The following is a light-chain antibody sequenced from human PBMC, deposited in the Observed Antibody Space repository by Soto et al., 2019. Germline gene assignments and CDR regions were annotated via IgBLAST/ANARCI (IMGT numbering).Light chain of an antibody. CDR1: QSVTSNY. Sequence: EIVLTQSPDTLALSPGERATLSCRASQSVTSNYLAWYQQKPGQAPRLLIFGISSGATGIPDRFSGSGSGTDFTLTIARLEPEDFAVYSCQQYGSSYAFGQGTKLEIK. V-gene: IGKV3-20*01. CDR3: QQYGSSYA. CDR2: GIS. J-gene: IGKJ2*01.